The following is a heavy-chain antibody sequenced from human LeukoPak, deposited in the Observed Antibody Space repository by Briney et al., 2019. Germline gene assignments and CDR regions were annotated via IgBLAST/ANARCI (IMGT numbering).Heavy chain of an antibody. V-gene: IGHV3-48*03. CDR1: GFTFSSYE. D-gene: IGHD1-26*01. J-gene: IGHJ4*02. CDR3: AKPQYSGSPPQDY. CDR2: ISSTGNPR. Sequence: GGSLRLSCTASGFTFSSYEMNWVRQAPGKGLEWVSYISSTGNPRHYAESVEGRFTISRDNAKNSLYLQMNSLRAEDTAVYYCAKPQYSGSPPQDYWGQGTLVTVSS.